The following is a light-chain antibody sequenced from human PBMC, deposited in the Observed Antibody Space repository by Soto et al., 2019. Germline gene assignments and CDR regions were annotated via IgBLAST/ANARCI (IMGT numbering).Light chain of an antibody. CDR3: QQYKKWPVT. J-gene: IGKJ4*01. Sequence: DIVLPQSPATLSVSAWERATLSWGASQSVSSNLAWYQQKPGQAPRLLIYGASTRATGIPARFSGRGSGTEFTLTISSLQSADVAVEYCQQYKKWPVTFGGGTKVDI. CDR2: GAS. V-gene: IGKV3-15*01. CDR1: QSVSSN.